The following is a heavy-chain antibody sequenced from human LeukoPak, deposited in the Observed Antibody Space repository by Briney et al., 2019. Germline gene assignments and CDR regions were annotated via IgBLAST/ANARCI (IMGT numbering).Heavy chain of an antibody. V-gene: IGHV3-23*01. CDR2: ISGSGGST. J-gene: IGHJ2*01. D-gene: IGHD3-10*01. Sequence: PGGSLRLSCAASGFTFSSYAMSWVRQAPGKGLEWVSAISGSGGSTYYADSVKGRFTISRENAKNSLYLQMNSLRAGDTAVYYCARVRYWYFDLWGRGTLVTVSS. CDR3: ARVRYWYFDL. CDR1: GFTFSSYA.